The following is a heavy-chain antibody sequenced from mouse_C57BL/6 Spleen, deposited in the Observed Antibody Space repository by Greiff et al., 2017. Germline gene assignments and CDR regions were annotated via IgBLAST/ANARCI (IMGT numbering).Heavy chain of an antibody. CDR2: IWSGGST. CDR1: GFSLTSYG. Sequence: VKLQESGPGLVQPSQSLSITCTVSGFSLTSYGVHWVRQSPGKGLEWLGVIWSGGSTDYNAAFISRLSISKDNSKSQVFFKMNSLQADDTAIYYCARTLYYGYPAWFAYWGQGTLVTVSA. V-gene: IGHV2-2*01. CDR3: ARTLYYGYPAWFAY. D-gene: IGHD2-2*01. J-gene: IGHJ3*01.